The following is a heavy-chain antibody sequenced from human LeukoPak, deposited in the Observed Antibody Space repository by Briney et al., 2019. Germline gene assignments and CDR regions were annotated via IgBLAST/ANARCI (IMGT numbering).Heavy chain of an antibody. Sequence: ASVKVSCKASGYTFTSYYMHWVRQAPGQGLEWMGWINPYSGGTNYAQKFQGRVTMTRDTSISTAYMELSRLRSDDTAVYYCARSRSGWYNYYYYYMDVWGKGTTVTVSS. D-gene: IGHD6-19*01. J-gene: IGHJ6*03. CDR1: GYTFTSYY. V-gene: IGHV1-2*02. CDR3: ARSRSGWYNYYYYYMDV. CDR2: INPYSGGT.